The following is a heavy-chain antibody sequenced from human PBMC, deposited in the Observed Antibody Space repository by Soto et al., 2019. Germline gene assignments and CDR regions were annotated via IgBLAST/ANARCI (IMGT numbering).Heavy chain of an antibody. J-gene: IGHJ4*02. V-gene: IGHV3-23*01. CDR3: ANTITRPPQG. CDR1: GFTFSSYA. CDR2: ISGSGGST. Sequence: GGSLRLSCAASGFTFSSYAMSWVRQAPGKGLEWVSAISGSGGSTYYADSVKGRFTISRDNSKNTLYLKMNSLRAEDTAVYYCANTITRPPQGWGQRTLFTVSS. D-gene: IGHD1-20*01.